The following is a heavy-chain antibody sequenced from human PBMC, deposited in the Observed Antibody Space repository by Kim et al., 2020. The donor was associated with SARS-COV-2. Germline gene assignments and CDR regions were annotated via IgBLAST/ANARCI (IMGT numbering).Heavy chain of an antibody. V-gene: IGHV3-7*01. J-gene: IGHJ4*02. Sequence: GGSLRLSCAASGFTFSSYWMSWVRQAPGKGLEWVANIKQDGSEKYYVASVKGRFTISRDNAKNSLYLQMNSLRAEDTAVYYCARDGRAPFRYSPHRGGKWDYWGQGTLVTVSS. CDR3: ARDGRAPFRYSPHRGGKWDY. D-gene: IGHD3-9*01. CDR1: GFTFSSYW. CDR2: IKQDGSEK.